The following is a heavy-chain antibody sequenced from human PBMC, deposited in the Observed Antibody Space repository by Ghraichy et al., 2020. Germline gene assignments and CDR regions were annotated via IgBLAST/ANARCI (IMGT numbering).Heavy chain of an antibody. Sequence: SVKVSCKASGATVSSYAIAHVLESRVQVLKRMGGIIPIFGTANYAQKFQGRVTITADESTSTANMGLSSLRSEDTAVYYCARALGYCSGGSCPNYYYGMDVWGQVIMVTVSS. CDR3: ARALGYCSGGSCPNYYYGMDV. V-gene: IGHV1-69*13. CDR1: GATVSSYA. CDR2: IIPIFGTA. J-gene: IGHJ6*02. D-gene: IGHD2-15*01.